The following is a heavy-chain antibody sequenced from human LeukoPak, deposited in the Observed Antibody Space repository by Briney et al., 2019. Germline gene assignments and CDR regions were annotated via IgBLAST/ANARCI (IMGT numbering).Heavy chain of an antibody. D-gene: IGHD2-15*01. J-gene: IGHJ6*02. CDR3: ARVALLVVAADYYGMDV. CDR2: IKQDGSDK. Sequence: GGSLRLSCAASGFTFSNYWMSWVRQAPGKGLEWVANIKQDGSDKYYGDSVKGRFTISRDNAKNSLYVQMNSLRVEDTAAYYCARVALLVVAADYYGMDVWGQGTTVTVSS. CDR1: GFTFSNYW. V-gene: IGHV3-7*01.